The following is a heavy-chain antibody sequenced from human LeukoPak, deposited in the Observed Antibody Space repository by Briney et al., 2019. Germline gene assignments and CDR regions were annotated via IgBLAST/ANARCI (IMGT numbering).Heavy chain of an antibody. CDR3: AREESSGYNWFDP. CDR1: GYTFTGYY. D-gene: IGHD3-22*01. V-gene: IGHV1-2*02. J-gene: IGHJ5*02. CDR2: INPNSGAT. Sequence: ASVKVSCKASGYTFTGYYIHWVRQAPGRGLEWMGWINPNSGATKYAQKFQGRVTMTRDTSITTAYMQLSRLRSDDTAVYYCAREESSGYNWFDPWGQGTLVTVSS.